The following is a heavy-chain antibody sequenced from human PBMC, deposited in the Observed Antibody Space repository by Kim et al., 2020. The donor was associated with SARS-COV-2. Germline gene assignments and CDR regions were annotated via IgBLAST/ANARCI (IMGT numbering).Heavy chain of an antibody. CDR2: ISVDNGNR. CDR1: GNALTNHA. D-gene: IGHD5-18*01. Sequence: ASVKVSCKASGNALTNHAVSWVRQAPGQGLEWIGWISVDNGNRNYAQMFQGRVTMTTDISTNTAYMDLGSLNSDDTAIYYCARDRDGYSPFLDYWGQGTLVTVSS. CDR3: ARDRDGYSPFLDY. V-gene: IGHV1-18*04. J-gene: IGHJ4*02.